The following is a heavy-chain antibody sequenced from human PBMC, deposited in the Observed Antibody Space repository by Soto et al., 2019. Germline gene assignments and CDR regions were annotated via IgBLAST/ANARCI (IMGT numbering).Heavy chain of an antibody. V-gene: IGHV4-39*01. CDR2: IYYSGST. CDR1: GGSISSSSYY. CDR3: ARHPTWELSNGYYYYGTDV. D-gene: IGHD1-26*01. J-gene: IGHJ6*02. Sequence: SETLSLTCTVSGGSISSSSYYWGWIRQPPGKRLEWIGSIYYSGSTYYNPSLKSRVTISVDKSKKQFSLKLRSVTAEDTAVYYCARHPTWELSNGYYYYGTDVWGQGTTLTVSS.